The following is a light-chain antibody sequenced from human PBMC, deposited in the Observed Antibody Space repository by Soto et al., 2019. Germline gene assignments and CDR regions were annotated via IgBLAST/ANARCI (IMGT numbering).Light chain of an antibody. CDR2: GAS. CDR1: QSVSSN. J-gene: IGKJ1*01. CDR3: QQYNTWPPGT. V-gene: IGKV3-15*01. Sequence: EIVMTQSPATLSVSPGERATLSCRASQSVSSNLAWYQQKPGQAPRLLIYGASTRATGVPARFSGSGSGTEFTLTISSLQSEDFALYYCQQYNTWPPGTFGPGTKVDIK.